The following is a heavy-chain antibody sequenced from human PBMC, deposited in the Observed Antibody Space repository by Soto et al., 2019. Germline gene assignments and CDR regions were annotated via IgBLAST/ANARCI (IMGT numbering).Heavy chain of an antibody. J-gene: IGHJ3*02. Sequence: GASVKVSCKASGYTFTSYGLSWVRQAPGQGLEWMRWISAYNGNTNYAQKLQGRVTMTTDTSTSTAYMELRSLRSDDTAVYYCARDPLVQLWVSGGAFDIWGQGTMVTVSS. V-gene: IGHV1-18*04. CDR3: ARDPLVQLWVSGGAFDI. CDR1: GYTFTSYG. D-gene: IGHD5-18*01. CDR2: ISAYNGNT.